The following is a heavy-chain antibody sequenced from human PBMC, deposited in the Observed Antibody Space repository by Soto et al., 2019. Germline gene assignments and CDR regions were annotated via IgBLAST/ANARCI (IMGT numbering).Heavy chain of an antibody. CDR1: GGSISSGGYY. CDR2: IYYSGST. J-gene: IGHJ4*02. Sequence: SETLSLTCTVSGGSISSGGYYWSWIRQHPGKGLEWIGYIYYSGSTYYNPSLKSRVTISVDTSKNQFSLKLSSVTAADTAVYYCAAVHQVVVAAPFDYWGQGTLVTVSS. V-gene: IGHV4-31*03. D-gene: IGHD2-15*01. CDR3: AAVHQVVVAAPFDY.